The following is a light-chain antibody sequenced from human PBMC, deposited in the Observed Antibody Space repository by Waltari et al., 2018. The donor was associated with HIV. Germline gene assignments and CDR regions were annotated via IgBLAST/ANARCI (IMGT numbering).Light chain of an antibody. Sequence: QPVLTQPPSVSGAPGPRVTISCTRSSSTIGATYDVHWYQQLPGTAPKLLIYADPGRPSGVPDRCSGCESGTSASLAITGLQAEDEADYYCQSYDSTLRVVFGGGTKLTVL. CDR2: ADP. CDR1: SSTIGATYD. V-gene: IGLV1-40*01. J-gene: IGLJ2*01. CDR3: QSYDSTLRVV.